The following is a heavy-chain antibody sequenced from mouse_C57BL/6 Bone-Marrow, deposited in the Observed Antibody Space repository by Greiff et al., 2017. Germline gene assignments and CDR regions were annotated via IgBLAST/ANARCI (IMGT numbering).Heavy chain of an antibody. CDR3: ARGQGSSMDY. Sequence: VKLLESGPGLVAPSQSLSITCTVSGFSLTSYGVDWVRQSPGKGLEWLGVIWGVGSTNYNSAPKSRLSISKDNSKSQVFLKMNSLQTDDTAMYYCARGQGSSMDYWGQGTSVTVSS. V-gene: IGHV2-6*01. J-gene: IGHJ4*01. CDR1: GFSLTSYG. D-gene: IGHD1-1*01. CDR2: IWGVGST.